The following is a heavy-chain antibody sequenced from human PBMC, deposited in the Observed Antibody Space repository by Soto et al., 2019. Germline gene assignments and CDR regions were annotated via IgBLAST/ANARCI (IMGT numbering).Heavy chain of an antibody. D-gene: IGHD2-2*01. CDR1: GFTFSSYA. CDR3: AKDYCSSTSCYADTLASFDY. Sequence: GGSLRLSCAASGFTFSSYAMSWVRQAPGKGLEWVSAISGSGGSTYYADSVKGRFTISRDNSKNTLYLQMNSLRAEDTAVYYCAKDYCSSTSCYADTLASFDYWGQGTLVTVSS. J-gene: IGHJ4*02. V-gene: IGHV3-23*01. CDR2: ISGSGGST.